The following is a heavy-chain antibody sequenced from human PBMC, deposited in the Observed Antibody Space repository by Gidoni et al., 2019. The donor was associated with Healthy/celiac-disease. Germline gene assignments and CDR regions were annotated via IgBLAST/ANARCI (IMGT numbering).Heavy chain of an antibody. J-gene: IGHJ5*02. D-gene: IGHD3-16*02. Sequence: EVQLVESGGGLVQPGGSLNLSCAASGFTFRGSPRPWVRQASGKGLEWVGRIRSKANSYATAYAASVKGRFTISRDDSKNTAYLQMNSLKTEDTAVYYCTRQDYDYVWGSYRSPFDPWGQGTLVTVSS. CDR2: IRSKANSYAT. CDR1: GFTFRGSP. V-gene: IGHV3-73*02. CDR3: TRQDYDYVWGSYRSPFDP.